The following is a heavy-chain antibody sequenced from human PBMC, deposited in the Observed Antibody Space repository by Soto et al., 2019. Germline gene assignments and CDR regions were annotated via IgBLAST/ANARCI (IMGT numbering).Heavy chain of an antibody. D-gene: IGHD2-2*01. Sequence: GGSLRLSCAASGFTFSSYGMHWVRQAPGKGLEWVAVIWYDGSNKYYADSVRGRFTISRDNSKNTLYLQMNSLRAEDTAVYYCAREGRSQLLTGPTDYWGQGT. CDR1: GFTFSSYG. CDR2: IWYDGSNK. CDR3: AREGRSQLLTGPTDY. V-gene: IGHV3-33*01. J-gene: IGHJ4*02.